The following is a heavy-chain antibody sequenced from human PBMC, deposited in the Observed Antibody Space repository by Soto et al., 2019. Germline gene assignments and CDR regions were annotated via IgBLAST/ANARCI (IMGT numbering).Heavy chain of an antibody. CDR2: IFHNGST. J-gene: IGHJ6*02. Sequence: PSETLSLTCSVTGDSVYIYYWSWIRQSPGKGLEWIGYIFHNGSTSYNPSLKSRVTMSVDTFKNQLFLKVSSVTGADTAVYYCARTGRATTRRSHYFHYGMDVWGQGTTVTVYS. CDR1: GDSVYIYY. V-gene: IGHV4-59*02. D-gene: IGHD1-1*01. CDR3: ARTGRATTRRSHYFHYGMDV.